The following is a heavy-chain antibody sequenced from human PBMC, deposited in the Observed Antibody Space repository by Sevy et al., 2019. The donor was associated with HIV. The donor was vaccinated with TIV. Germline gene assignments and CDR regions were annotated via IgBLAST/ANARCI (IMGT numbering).Heavy chain of an antibody. CDR2: ISSSSNYI. CDR1: GFTFSSYT. Sequence: GGSLRLSCAASGFTFSSYTINWVRQAPGKGLEWVSSISSSSNYIYYADSVKGRFTISRDNAKNSLYLQMNSLRAEETAVYYCARVYSGYYNSWGQGTLVTVSS. V-gene: IGHV3-21*01. D-gene: IGHD1-26*01. J-gene: IGHJ4*02. CDR3: ARVYSGYYNS.